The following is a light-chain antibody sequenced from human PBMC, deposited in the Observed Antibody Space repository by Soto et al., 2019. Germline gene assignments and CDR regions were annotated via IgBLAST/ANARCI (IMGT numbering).Light chain of an antibody. CDR2: GAS. CDR3: QEHNTYPFS. Sequence: QMTQSPSSLSASVGDTVTISCRASQGIGDDLGWYQQKPGEAPRRLIYGASILPSGVPSRFSGSGSGTEFTLTISGLQPEDCATYFCQEHNTYPFSFGGGTKVEIK. CDR1: QGIGDD. V-gene: IGKV1-17*01. J-gene: IGKJ4*01.